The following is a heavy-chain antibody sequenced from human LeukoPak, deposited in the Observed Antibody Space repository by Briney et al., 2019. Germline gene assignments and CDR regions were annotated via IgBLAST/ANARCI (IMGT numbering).Heavy chain of an antibody. CDR1: GFTFSSYG. J-gene: IGHJ4*02. CDR3: AKLRAAGNFDY. V-gene: IGHV3-30*18. D-gene: IGHD6-13*01. Sequence: PGGSLRLSCAASGFTFSSYGMHWVRQAPGKGLERVAVISYDGSNKYYADSVKGRFTISRDNSKNTLYLQMNSLRAEDTAVYYCAKLRAAGNFDYWGQGTLVTVSS. CDR2: ISYDGSNK.